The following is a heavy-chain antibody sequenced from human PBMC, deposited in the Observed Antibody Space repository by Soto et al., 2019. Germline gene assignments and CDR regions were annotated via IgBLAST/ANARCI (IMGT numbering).Heavy chain of an antibody. J-gene: IGHJ5*02. V-gene: IGHV3-23*01. D-gene: IGHD4-17*01. Sequence: LRLSCAASGFTFRNYAMTWARHAPGKGLEWVSSLLRSGSSAYYADSVRGRFSISSDTSANSLYLQMDNLRAEDTAIYYCAKDAISGDGIWLMDSWGQGTVVTVSS. CDR2: LLRSGSSA. CDR3: AKDAISGDGIWLMDS. CDR1: GFTFRNYA.